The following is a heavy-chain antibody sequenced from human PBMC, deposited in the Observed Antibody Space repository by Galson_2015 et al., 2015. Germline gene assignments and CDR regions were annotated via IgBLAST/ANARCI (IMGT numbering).Heavy chain of an antibody. Sequence: SLRLSCAASGFTFSSYAMHWVRQAPGKGLEWVAVISYDGSNKYYADSVKGRFTISRDNSKNTLYLQMNSLRAEDTAVYYCARADTAMAQGDYWGQGTLVTVSS. D-gene: IGHD5-18*01. CDR1: GFTFSSYA. CDR3: ARADTAMAQGDY. J-gene: IGHJ4*02. V-gene: IGHV3-30-3*01. CDR2: ISYDGSNK.